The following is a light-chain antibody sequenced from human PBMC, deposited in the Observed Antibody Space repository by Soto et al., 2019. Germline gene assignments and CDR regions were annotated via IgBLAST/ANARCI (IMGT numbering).Light chain of an antibody. CDR3: QQYNKWPLT. CDR1: QSVTTR. CDR2: GAS. J-gene: IGKJ4*01. V-gene: IGKV3D-15*01. Sequence: IVLTQSPGTLSLSPGERVTLSCRASQSVTTRLAWYQHKPGQAPRLFIYGASSRATGIPDRFRGSGSGADFTLTISSLQSEDFAVYYCQQYNKWPLTFGGGTKVDIK.